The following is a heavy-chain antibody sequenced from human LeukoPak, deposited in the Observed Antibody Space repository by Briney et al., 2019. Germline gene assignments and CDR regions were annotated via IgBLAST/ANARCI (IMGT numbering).Heavy chain of an antibody. CDR1: GFTFSSYT. CDR2: INSGSNYI. D-gene: IGHD2-21*02. V-gene: IGHV3-21*01. CDR3: ARDRGGRVVVTATYFDS. J-gene: IGHJ4*02. Sequence: GGSLRLPCAASGFTFSSYTINWVRQPPGKGLEWVASINSGSNYIFYADSVKGRFTISRDNGKNSLSLQMNSLRAEDTAVYYCARDRGGRVVVTATYFDSWGQGTLVTVSS.